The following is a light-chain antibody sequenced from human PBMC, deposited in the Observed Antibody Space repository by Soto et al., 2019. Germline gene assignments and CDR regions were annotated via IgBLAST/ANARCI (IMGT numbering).Light chain of an antibody. CDR1: QSVRNQ. J-gene: IGKJ1*01. V-gene: IGKV3-11*01. Sequence: EIVLTQSPATLSLSPGERATLSCRASQSVRNQLAWYKQKPGQAPRLLIYDSSNRATSIPGRFSGSGSATDVSLTISSLEPEDFAVYYCQQRSNWPWTFGQGTKVEIK. CDR2: DSS. CDR3: QQRSNWPWT.